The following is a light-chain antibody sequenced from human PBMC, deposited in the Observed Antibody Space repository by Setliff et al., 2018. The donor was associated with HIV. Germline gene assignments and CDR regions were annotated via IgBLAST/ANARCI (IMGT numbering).Light chain of an antibody. CDR1: SSDVGGYNY. J-gene: IGLJ1*01. CDR3: CSFTSSNTYV. V-gene: IGLV2-14*01. Sequence: QSVLTQPASVSGSPGQSITISCSGTSSDVGGYNYVSWYQQHPGKAPKLMIYDVSKRPSGVSTRFSGSKSGNTASLTISGLQAEDEADYYCCSFTSSNTYVFGTGTKVTVL. CDR2: DVS.